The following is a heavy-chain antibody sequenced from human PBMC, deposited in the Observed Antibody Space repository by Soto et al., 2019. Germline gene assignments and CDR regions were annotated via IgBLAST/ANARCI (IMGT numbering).Heavy chain of an antibody. D-gene: IGHD5-12*01. Sequence: ASVKVSCKASGGTFSSYAISWVRQAPGQGLEWMGGIIPIFGTANYAQKFQGRVTITADESTSTAYMELSSLRSEDTAVYYCGRDRPVEMAKNDAFDIWGQGIMVTVSS. V-gene: IGHV1-69*13. CDR3: GRDRPVEMAKNDAFDI. CDR1: GGTFSSYA. J-gene: IGHJ3*02. CDR2: IIPIFGTA.